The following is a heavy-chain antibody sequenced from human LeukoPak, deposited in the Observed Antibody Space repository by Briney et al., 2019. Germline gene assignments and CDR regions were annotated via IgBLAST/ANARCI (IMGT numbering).Heavy chain of an antibody. V-gene: IGHV3-30*02. CDR3: AKDLNYGELVDS. Sequence: PGGSLRLSCAASGFAFSSYGMHWVRQAPGKGLEWVAFIRSDGNKKYCADSVKGRFTISRDNSRNTLYLQMNSLRTEDTAVYYCAKDLNYGELVDSWGKGTLVTVSS. CDR2: IRSDGNKK. D-gene: IGHD4-17*01. CDR1: GFAFSSYG. J-gene: IGHJ4*02.